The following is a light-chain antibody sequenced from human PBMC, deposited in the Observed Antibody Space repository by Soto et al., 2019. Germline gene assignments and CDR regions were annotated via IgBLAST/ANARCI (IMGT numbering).Light chain of an antibody. J-gene: IGKJ1*01. CDR2: DAF. CDR3: QQYNSYWT. Sequence: DIQMTQSPSTLSASVGDRVTITCRASQSISSWLAWYQQKPWKAPKLLIYDAFSLESGVPSRFSGSGSGTEFTLTISSLQPDDFATYYCQQYNSYWTFGQGTKVEIK. CDR1: QSISSW. V-gene: IGKV1-5*01.